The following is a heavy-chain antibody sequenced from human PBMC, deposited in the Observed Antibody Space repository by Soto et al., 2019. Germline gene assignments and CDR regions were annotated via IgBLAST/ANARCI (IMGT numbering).Heavy chain of an antibody. Sequence: EVQLVESGGGLVQPGRSLRLSCAASGFTFDDYAMHWVRQAPGKGLEWVSGISWNSGSIGYAESVKGRFTISRDNAKNSLYLQMNSLRAEDTALYYCAKDICQSRPNPIHYYYYMDVWGKGTTVTVSS. J-gene: IGHJ6*03. CDR1: GFTFDDYA. V-gene: IGHV3-9*01. CDR2: ISWNSGSI. CDR3: AKDICQSRPNPIHYYYYMDV. D-gene: IGHD3-9*01.